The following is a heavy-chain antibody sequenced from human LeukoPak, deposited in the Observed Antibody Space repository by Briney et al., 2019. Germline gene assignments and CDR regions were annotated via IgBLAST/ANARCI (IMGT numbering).Heavy chain of an antibody. CDR1: GFTFSSYG. CDR3: ARAFGYSSGWYGDYYYMDV. D-gene: IGHD6-19*01. Sequence: PGGSLRLSCAASGFTFSSYGMHWVRQAPGKGLEWVAFIRYDGSNKYYADSVKGRFTISRDNAKNSLYLQMNSLRAEDTAVYYCARAFGYSSGWYGDYYYMDVWGKGTTVTVSS. J-gene: IGHJ6*03. V-gene: IGHV3-30*02. CDR2: IRYDGSNK.